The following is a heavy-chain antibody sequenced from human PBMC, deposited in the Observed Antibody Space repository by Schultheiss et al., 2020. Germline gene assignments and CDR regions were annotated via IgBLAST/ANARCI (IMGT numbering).Heavy chain of an antibody. Sequence: GGSLRLSCEDSGFTFSGYAMHWVRQAPGKGLEWVAVISYDGSNKYYADSVKGRFTISRDNAKNTLYLQMNSLRAEDTAVYYCAKWDCSGGSCPYKYYYYYYMDVWGKGTTVTVSS. CDR1: GFTFSGYA. J-gene: IGHJ6*03. CDR2: ISYDGSNK. V-gene: IGHV3-30-3*02. D-gene: IGHD2-15*01. CDR3: AKWDCSGGSCPYKYYYYYYMDV.